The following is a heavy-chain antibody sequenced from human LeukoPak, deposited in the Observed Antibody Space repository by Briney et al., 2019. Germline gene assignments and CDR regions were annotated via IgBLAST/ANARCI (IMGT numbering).Heavy chain of an antibody. CDR2: IYYSGST. Sequence: SETLSLTCTVSGGSLSSYYWSWIRQPPGKGLEWIGYIYYSGSTNYNPSLKSRVTISVDTSKNQFSLKLSSVTAADTAVYYCARDDGSSGVDSWGQGTLVTVSS. D-gene: IGHD1-26*01. V-gene: IGHV4-59*12. CDR3: ARDDGSSGVDS. CDR1: GGSLSSYY. J-gene: IGHJ4*02.